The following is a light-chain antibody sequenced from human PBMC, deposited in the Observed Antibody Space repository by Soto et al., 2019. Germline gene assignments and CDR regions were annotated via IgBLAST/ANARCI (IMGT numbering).Light chain of an antibody. CDR2: DVS. CDR3: CSYAGSYTYV. CDR1: SSDVGSYDY. Sequence: QFALTQPASVSGSPGQSITLSCTGTSSDVGSYDYVSWYQQQPGKAPKLMIYDVSKRPSGVPDRFSGSKSGNTASLTISGLQAEDETDYYCCSYAGSYTYVFGTGTKVTVL. V-gene: IGLV2-11*01. J-gene: IGLJ1*01.